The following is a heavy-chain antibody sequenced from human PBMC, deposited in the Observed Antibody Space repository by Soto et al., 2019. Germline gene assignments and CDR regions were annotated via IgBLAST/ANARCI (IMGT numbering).Heavy chain of an antibody. CDR1: GFTFSSYA. J-gene: IGHJ4*02. Sequence: GGSLRLSCAASGFTFSSYAMHWVRQAPGKGLEYVSAISSNGGSTYYANSVRGRFTISRDNSKNTLYLQMGSLRAEDMAVYYCARGSSSSDYWGQGTLVTVSS. CDR3: ARGSSSSDY. CDR2: ISSNGGST. D-gene: IGHD6-6*01. V-gene: IGHV3-64*01.